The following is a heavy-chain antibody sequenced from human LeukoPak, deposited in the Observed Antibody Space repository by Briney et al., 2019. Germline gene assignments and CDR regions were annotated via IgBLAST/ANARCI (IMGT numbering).Heavy chain of an antibody. D-gene: IGHD6-13*01. CDR1: GGSYSGYY. J-gene: IGHJ5*02. V-gene: IGHV4-34*01. Sequence: SETLSLTCAVYGGSYSGYYWSWIRQPPGKGLEWIGEINHSGSTNYNPSLKSRVTISVDTSKNQFSLKLSSVTAADTAVYYCAREDRHSSSWPVIFDPWGQGTLVTVSS. CDR2: INHSGST. CDR3: AREDRHSSSWPVIFDP.